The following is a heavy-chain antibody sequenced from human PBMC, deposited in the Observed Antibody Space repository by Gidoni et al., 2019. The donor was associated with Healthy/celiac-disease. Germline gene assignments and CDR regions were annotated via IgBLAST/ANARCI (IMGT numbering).Heavy chain of an antibody. Sequence: QGQLVESGGGLVKPGGSLRITCAASGFTFRDYDMSWIRQAPGKGREWVSYISRSGSTIYYADSVKGRFTISRDNATNSLYLQMNSLRAEDTAVYYCARDHPLGNSYDSSGLIDYWGQGTLVTVSS. CDR1: GFTFRDYD. CDR3: ARDHPLGNSYDSSGLIDY. V-gene: IGHV3-11*01. J-gene: IGHJ4*02. D-gene: IGHD3-22*01. CDR2: ISRSGSTI.